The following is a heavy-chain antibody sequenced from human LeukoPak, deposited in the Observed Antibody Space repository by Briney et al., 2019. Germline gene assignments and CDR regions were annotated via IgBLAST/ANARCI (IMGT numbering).Heavy chain of an antibody. CDR3: AKDLNDAWIQLSSPLYYYYYYGMDV. J-gene: IGHJ6*02. D-gene: IGHD5-18*01. CDR1: GFTFGSYG. Sequence: PGGSLRLSCAASGFTFGSYGMHWVRQAPGKGLEWVAVISYDGSNKYYADSVKGRFTISRDNSKNTLYLQMNSLRAEDTAVYYCAKDLNDAWIQLSSPLYYYYYYGMDVWGQGTTVTVSS. V-gene: IGHV3-30*18. CDR2: ISYDGSNK.